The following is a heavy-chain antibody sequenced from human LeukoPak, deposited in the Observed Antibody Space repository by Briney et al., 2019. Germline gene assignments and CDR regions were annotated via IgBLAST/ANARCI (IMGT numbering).Heavy chain of an antibody. D-gene: IGHD3-10*01. CDR3: AKGWFADNWFAP. CDR2: INPNTGGT. CDR1: GYTFTGYY. V-gene: IGHV1-2*02. Sequence: ASVKVSCKASGYTFTGYYMHWVRQAPGQGLEWMGWINPNTGGTNYAQKFQGRVTMTRDTSISTAYMELRRLRSDDTAVYYCAKGWFADNWFAPWGQGTLVTVSS. J-gene: IGHJ5*02.